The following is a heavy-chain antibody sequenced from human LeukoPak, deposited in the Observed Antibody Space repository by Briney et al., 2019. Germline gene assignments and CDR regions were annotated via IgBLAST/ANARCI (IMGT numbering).Heavy chain of an antibody. Sequence: TGGSLRLSCAASGFTFSPYWMHWVRQGPGKGLVWVSRMNSDASITSYADSVRGRFTISRDNAKNTLYLQMNSLRVEDTAVYYCARDFNWNPPDYWGQGTLVTVSS. V-gene: IGHV3-74*01. J-gene: IGHJ4*02. CDR2: MNSDASIT. CDR1: GFTFSPYW. CDR3: ARDFNWNPPDY. D-gene: IGHD1-1*01.